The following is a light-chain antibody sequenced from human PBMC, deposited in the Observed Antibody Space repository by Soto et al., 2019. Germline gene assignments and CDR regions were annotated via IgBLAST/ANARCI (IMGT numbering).Light chain of an antibody. CDR1: QSISNY. V-gene: IGKV3-11*01. CDR2: DAS. Sequence: EIVLTQSPGTLSLSPGERATLSCRSSQSISNYLAWYQHKPGQAPRLLIDDASNRATGIPARFSGTGSGTDFTLTIYSLEPEDFAVYYCQYRRTFGQGTRLEIK. CDR3: QYRRT. J-gene: IGKJ5*01.